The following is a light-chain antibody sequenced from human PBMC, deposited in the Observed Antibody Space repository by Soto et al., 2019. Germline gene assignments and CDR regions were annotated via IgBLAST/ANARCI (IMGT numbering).Light chain of an antibody. CDR1: QSISSY. Sequence: AIQMNHSPSSLSAYVRDGVTLTCRASQSISSYLTWYHQKTGKAPKLPIYAASSLQSGVPSTFSGSGSGTDFTLTISSLQPEDWATYYGLQAYNYPLTFGGGTKVEIK. J-gene: IGKJ4*01. CDR2: AAS. V-gene: IGKV1-6*01. CDR3: LQAYNYPLT.